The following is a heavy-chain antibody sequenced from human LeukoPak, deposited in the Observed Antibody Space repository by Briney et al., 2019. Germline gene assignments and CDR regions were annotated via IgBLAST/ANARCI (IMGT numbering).Heavy chain of an antibody. CDR2: ISYDGSNK. Sequence: GGSLRLSCAASGFTFSSYATHWVRKAPGKGLDWVAVISYDGSNKYYADSVKGRFTISRDNSKNTLYLQMNSLRAEDTAVYYCARPRVATIYYYYYYGMDVWGQGTTVTVSS. J-gene: IGHJ6*02. CDR1: GFTFSSYA. D-gene: IGHD5-12*01. CDR3: ARPRVATIYYYYYYGMDV. V-gene: IGHV3-30*04.